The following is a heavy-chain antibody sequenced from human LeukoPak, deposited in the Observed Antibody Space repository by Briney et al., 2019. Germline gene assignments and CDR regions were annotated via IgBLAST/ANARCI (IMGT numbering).Heavy chain of an antibody. CDR2: IYSGGNT. V-gene: IGHV3-66*01. D-gene: IGHD3-22*01. CDR3: ARGGLGYYDSTGYYWEADYFDY. CDR1: GFTVSSNY. Sequence: GGSLRLSCAAPGFTVSSNYMSWVRQAPGKGLEWVSLIYSGGNTYYADSVKGRFTISRDNSKNTLHLQMNSLRAEDTAVYYRARGGLGYYDSTGYYWEADYFDYWGQGTLVTVSS. J-gene: IGHJ4*02.